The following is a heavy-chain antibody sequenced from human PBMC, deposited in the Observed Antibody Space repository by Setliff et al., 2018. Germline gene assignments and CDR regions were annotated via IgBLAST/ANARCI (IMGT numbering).Heavy chain of an antibody. D-gene: IGHD3-22*01. V-gene: IGHV4-59*01. Sequence: SETLSLTCTVSGGSISSSYWSWIRQPPGKGLEWIGYIYSSGSTNNNPSLKSRATISVDTSKNQFSLKLSSVTAADTAVYYCAREYYYARSRNFDYWGQGTLVTVSS. CDR2: IYSSGST. CDR3: AREYYYARSRNFDY. J-gene: IGHJ4*02. CDR1: GGSISSSY.